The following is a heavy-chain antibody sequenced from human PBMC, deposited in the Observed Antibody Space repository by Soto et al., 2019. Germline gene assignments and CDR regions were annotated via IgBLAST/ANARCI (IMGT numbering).Heavy chain of an antibody. V-gene: IGHV1-69*01. J-gene: IGHJ4*02. D-gene: IGHD2-21*02. Sequence: QVQLVQSGAEVKKPGSSVKVSCKASGGTFSSYAISWVRQAPGQGLEWMGGIIPIFGTANYAQKFQGRVTITADESTSIAYMELSSLRSEDTAVYYCAREVVVTATSGYYFDYWGQGTLVTVSS. CDR2: IIPIFGTA. CDR1: GGTFSSYA. CDR3: AREVVVTATSGYYFDY.